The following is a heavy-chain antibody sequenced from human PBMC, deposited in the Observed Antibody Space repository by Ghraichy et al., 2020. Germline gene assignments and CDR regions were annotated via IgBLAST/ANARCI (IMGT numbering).Heavy chain of an antibody. V-gene: IGHV4-39*01. CDR2: IYYSGST. D-gene: IGHD2-15*01. J-gene: IGHJ6*02. CDR1: GGSISSSSYY. CDR3: ASRIGGVYPYYYGMDV. Sequence: SETLSLTCTVSGGSISSSSYYWGWIRQPPGKGLEWIGSIYYSGSTYYNPSLKSRVTISVDTSKNQFSLKLSSVTAADTAVYYCASRIGGVYPYYYGMDVWGQGTTVTVSS.